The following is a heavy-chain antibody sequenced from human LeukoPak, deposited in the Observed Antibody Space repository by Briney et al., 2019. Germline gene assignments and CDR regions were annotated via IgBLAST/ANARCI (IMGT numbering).Heavy chain of an antibody. V-gene: IGHV3-23*01. CDR1: GFTFSSYA. J-gene: IGHJ6*03. CDR2: ISGSGGST. Sequence: GGSLRLSCAASGFTFSSYAMSWVRQAPGKGLEWVSVISGSGGSTFSADSVKGRFTISRDNSKNTLYLQMNSLRAEDTAVYYCAKASRDYGHYYYCMDVWGKGTTVTVSS. CDR3: AKASRDYGHYYYCMDV. D-gene: IGHD4-17*01.